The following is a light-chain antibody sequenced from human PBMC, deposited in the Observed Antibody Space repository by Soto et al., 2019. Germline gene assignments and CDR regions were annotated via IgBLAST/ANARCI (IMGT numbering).Light chain of an antibody. CDR1: QSLLHSNGYNY. Sequence: DIVMTQSPLSLPVTPGEPASISCRSSQSLLHSNGYNYLDWYLQKPGQSPQFLIYLGSNRASGVHDRFSGSGSGTDFTLKISRVEAEDVGVYYCMQALQTPLTFGGGTKVEIK. CDR2: LGS. V-gene: IGKV2-28*01. CDR3: MQALQTPLT. J-gene: IGKJ4*01.